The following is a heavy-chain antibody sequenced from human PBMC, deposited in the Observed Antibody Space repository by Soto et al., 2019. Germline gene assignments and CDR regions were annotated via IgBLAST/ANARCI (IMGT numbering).Heavy chain of an antibody. CDR2: IIPIFGTA. J-gene: IGHJ6*02. CDR1: GGTFSSYA. V-gene: IGHV1-69*06. Sequence: SVKVSCKASGGTFSSYAISWVRQAPGQGLEWMGGIIPIFGTANYAQKFQGRVTITADKSTSTAYMEPSSLRSEDTAVYYCARVGGPCGGDCYSGYYYGMDVRGQGTTVTVSS. CDR3: ARVGGPCGGDCYSGYYYGMDV. D-gene: IGHD2-21*02.